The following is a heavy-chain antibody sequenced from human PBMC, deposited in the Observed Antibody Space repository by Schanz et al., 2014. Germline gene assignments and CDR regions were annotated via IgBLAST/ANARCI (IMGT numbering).Heavy chain of an antibody. Sequence: VQLVQSGAEVKRPGASVRVSCKASGYTFTSYDFNWVRQAPGQGLEWMGWMNPDSGNTGYAQEFQGRVTMTRSTSISTAYMELSSLRSEDTAVYYCARDRGCTGGSCYSWFDLWGQGTLVTVAS. J-gene: IGHJ5*02. CDR3: ARDRGCTGGSCYSWFDL. D-gene: IGHD2-15*01. CDR2: MNPDSGNT. V-gene: IGHV1-8*01. CDR1: GYTFTSYD.